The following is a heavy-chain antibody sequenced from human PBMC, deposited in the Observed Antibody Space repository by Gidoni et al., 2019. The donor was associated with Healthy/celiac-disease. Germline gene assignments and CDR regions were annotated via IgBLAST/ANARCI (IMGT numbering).Heavy chain of an antibody. CDR1: GYTFTSYG. Sequence: QVQLVQSGAEVKTPGASVKVSCTASGYTFTSYGISWVRQAPGQGLEWMGWISAYNGNTNYAQKLQGRVTMTTDTSTSTAYMELRSLRSDDTAVYYCARDRSYYDILTGRPQEAFDIWGQGTMVTVSS. CDR2: ISAYNGNT. D-gene: IGHD3-9*01. V-gene: IGHV1-18*01. CDR3: ARDRSYYDILTGRPQEAFDI. J-gene: IGHJ3*02.